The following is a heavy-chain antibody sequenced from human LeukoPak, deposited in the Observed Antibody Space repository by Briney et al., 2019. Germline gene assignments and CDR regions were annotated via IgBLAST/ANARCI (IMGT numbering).Heavy chain of an antibody. CDR3: ARGSWISGYQGA. CDR1: GGSFSGYY. Sequence: SETLSLTCAVYGGSFSGYYWSWIRQPPGKGLEWTGEINHSGSTNYNPSLKSRVTISVDTSKNQFSLKLSSVTAADTAVYYCARGSWISGYQGAWGQGTLVTVSS. J-gene: IGHJ5*02. CDR2: INHSGST. D-gene: IGHD5-12*01. V-gene: IGHV4-34*01.